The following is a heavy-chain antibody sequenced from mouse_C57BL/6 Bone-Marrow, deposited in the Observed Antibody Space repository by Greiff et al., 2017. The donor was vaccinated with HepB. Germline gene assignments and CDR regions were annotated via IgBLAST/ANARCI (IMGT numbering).Heavy chain of an antibody. Sequence: EVKLVESGGGLVKPGGSLKLSCAASGFTFSSYAMSWVRQTPEKRLEWVATISDGGSYTYYPDNVKGRFTISRDNAKNNLYLQMSHLKSEDTAMYYCARVYGSLDYWGQGTTLTVSS. V-gene: IGHV5-4*03. CDR2: ISDGGSYT. CDR1: GFTFSSYA. CDR3: ARVYGSLDY. D-gene: IGHD1-1*01. J-gene: IGHJ2*01.